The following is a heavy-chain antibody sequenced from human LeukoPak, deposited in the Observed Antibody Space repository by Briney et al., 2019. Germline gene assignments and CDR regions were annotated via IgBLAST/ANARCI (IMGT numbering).Heavy chain of an antibody. CDR2: IYHSGST. Sequence: TPSETLSLTCAVSGGSISSGGYSWSWIRQPPGKGLEWIGYIYHSGSTYYNPSLKSRVTISVDRSKNQFSLKLSSVTAADTAVYYCARGGYSSSWYGIWGQGTLVTVSS. D-gene: IGHD6-13*01. CDR1: GGSISSGGYS. V-gene: IGHV4-30-2*01. CDR3: ARGGYSSSWYGI. J-gene: IGHJ4*02.